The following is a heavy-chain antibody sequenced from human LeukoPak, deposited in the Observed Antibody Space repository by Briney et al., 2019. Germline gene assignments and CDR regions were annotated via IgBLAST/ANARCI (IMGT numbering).Heavy chain of an antibody. V-gene: IGHV3-15*01. J-gene: IGHJ4*02. CDR2: IKSKTDGGTT. D-gene: IGHD1-26*01. CDR1: GFTFSNAW. Sequence: GGSLRLSCAASGFTFSNAWMSWVRQAPGKGLEWVGRIKSKTDGGTTDYAAPVKGRFTISRDNAKNSLYLQMNSLRAEDTAVYYCARDVSPNSGYYYGLDYWGQGTLVTVSS. CDR3: ARDVSPNSGYYYGLDY.